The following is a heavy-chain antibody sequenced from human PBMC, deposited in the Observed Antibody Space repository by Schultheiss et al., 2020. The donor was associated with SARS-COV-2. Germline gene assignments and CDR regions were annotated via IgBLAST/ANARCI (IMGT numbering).Heavy chain of an antibody. V-gene: IGHV3-74*01. CDR2: ISGSGGST. D-gene: IGHD1-26*01. CDR1: GFTFSSSW. Sequence: GGSLRLSCAASGFTFSSSWMHWVRQAPGKGLVWVSAISGSGGSTYYADSVKGRFTISRDNAKNSLYLQMNSLRAEDTALYHCARDRGSYYRWFDPWGQGTLVTVSS. J-gene: IGHJ5*02. CDR3: ARDRGSYYRWFDP.